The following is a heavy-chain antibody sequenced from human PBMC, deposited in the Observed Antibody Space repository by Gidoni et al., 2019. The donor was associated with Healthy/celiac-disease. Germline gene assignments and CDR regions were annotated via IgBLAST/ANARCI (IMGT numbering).Heavy chain of an antibody. CDR3: AMGYSYGLPGETDY. D-gene: IGHD5-18*01. Sequence: QVQLVESGGGLVKPGGSLRLSCAASGFPFRDSYLSWIRQAPGKGLEWVSYISSSSSYTNYADSVKGRFTISRDNAKNSLYLQMNSLRAEDTAVYYCAMGYSYGLPGETDYWGQGTLVTVSS. V-gene: IGHV3-11*05. CDR1: GFPFRDSY. CDR2: ISSSSSYT. J-gene: IGHJ4*02.